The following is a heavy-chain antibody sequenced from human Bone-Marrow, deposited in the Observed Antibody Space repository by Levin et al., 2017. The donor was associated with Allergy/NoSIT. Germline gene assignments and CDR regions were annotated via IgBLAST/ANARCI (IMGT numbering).Heavy chain of an antibody. D-gene: IGHD2-2*01. CDR2: IHYSGTP. CDR1: GGSIRGTDDR. Sequence: NTSETLSLTCTVSGGSIRGTDDRWTWIRQAPGKGLEWIGYIHYSGTPDYSPSLRSRVAMSIDTSKNQFSLRLSAATAADTAVYYCAKYYCRSNDGPCWFDPWGQGTLVTVSS. J-gene: IGHJ5*02. V-gene: IGHV4-30-4*01. CDR3: AKYYCRSNDGPCWFDP.